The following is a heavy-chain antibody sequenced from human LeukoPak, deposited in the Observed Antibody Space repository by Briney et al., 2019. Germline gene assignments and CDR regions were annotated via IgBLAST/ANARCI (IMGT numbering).Heavy chain of an antibody. D-gene: IGHD6-13*01. Sequence: SETLSLTCTVSGGSISSYYWSWIRQPPGKGLEWIGYIYYSGSTSYNPSLKSRVTISVDTSKNQFSLKLSSVTAADTAVYYCASAAAVTGGNWFDPWGQGTLVTVSS. J-gene: IGHJ5*02. CDR2: IYYSGST. CDR3: ASAAAVTGGNWFDP. V-gene: IGHV4-59*08. CDR1: GGSISSYY.